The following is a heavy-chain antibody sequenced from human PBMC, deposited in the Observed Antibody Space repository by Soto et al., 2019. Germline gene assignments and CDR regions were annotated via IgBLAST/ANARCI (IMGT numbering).Heavy chain of an antibody. CDR1: GFTFDDYG. Sequence: GGSLRLSCAASGFTFDDYGMSWVRQAPGKGLEWVSGINWYGGSTGYADSVKGRFTISRDSPKNSLYLQMNSLRAEDTALYHWASTASYCRSLSCSFNTWGQGTLVTVSS. V-gene: IGHV3-20*01. J-gene: IGHJ5*02. CDR3: ASTASYCRSLSCSFNT. D-gene: IGHD2-2*01. CDR2: INWYGGST.